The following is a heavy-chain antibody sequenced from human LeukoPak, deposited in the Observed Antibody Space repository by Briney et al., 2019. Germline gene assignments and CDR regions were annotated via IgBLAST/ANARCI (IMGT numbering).Heavy chain of an antibody. Sequence: PSETLSLTCTVSGGSISSGDYYWGWIRQPPGKGLESIGYIYYSGSTNYNTSLKSRVTISVDTSKNQFSLKLSSVTAAGTAVYYCARHLGGPGFSFDYWGQGTLVTVSS. CDR3: ARHLGGPGFSFDY. D-gene: IGHD3-16*01. CDR2: IYYSGST. CDR1: GGSISSGDYY. J-gene: IGHJ4*02. V-gene: IGHV4-61*05.